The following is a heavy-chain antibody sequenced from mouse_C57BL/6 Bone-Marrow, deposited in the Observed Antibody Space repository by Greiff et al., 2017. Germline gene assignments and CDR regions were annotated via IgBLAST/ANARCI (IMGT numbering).Heavy chain of an antibody. D-gene: IGHD2-2*01. Sequence: QVQLQQPGAELVRPGTSVKLSCKASGYTFTSYWMHWVKQRPGQGLEWIGVIDPSDSYTNYNQKFKGKATLTVDTSSSTAYMQLSSLTSEDSAVYYCARGGYDDAAWFAYWGQGTLVTVSA. V-gene: IGHV1-59*01. CDR3: ARGGYDDAAWFAY. CDR1: GYTFTSYW. CDR2: IDPSDSYT. J-gene: IGHJ3*01.